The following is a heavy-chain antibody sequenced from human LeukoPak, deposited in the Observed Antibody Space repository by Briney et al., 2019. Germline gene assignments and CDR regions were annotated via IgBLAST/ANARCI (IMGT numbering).Heavy chain of an antibody. CDR1: GFTFSSYS. V-gene: IGHV3-9*01. CDR2: ISWDSGTI. J-gene: IGHJ4*02. CDR3: AKDKSRYNYGNFDY. Sequence: PGGSLRLSCAASGFTFSSYSMNWVRQAPGKGLEWVSGISWDSGTIAYADSVKGRFTISRDNAKNSLFLQMSSLRAEDTALYYCAKDKSRYNYGNFDYWGQGTLVTVSS. D-gene: IGHD5-18*01.